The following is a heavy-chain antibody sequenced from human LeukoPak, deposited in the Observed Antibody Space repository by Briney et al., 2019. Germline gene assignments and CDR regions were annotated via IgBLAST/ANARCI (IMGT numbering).Heavy chain of an antibody. Sequence: SETLSLTCTVSGGSISSYYWSWIRQPPGKGLEWIGYIYYSGSTNYNPSLKSRVTISVDTSKNQFSLKLSPVTAADTAVYYCARAGYSSGWYPRDWGQGTLVTVSS. CDR3: ARAGYSSGWYPRD. D-gene: IGHD6-19*01. CDR2: IYYSGST. V-gene: IGHV4-59*01. J-gene: IGHJ4*02. CDR1: GGSISSYY.